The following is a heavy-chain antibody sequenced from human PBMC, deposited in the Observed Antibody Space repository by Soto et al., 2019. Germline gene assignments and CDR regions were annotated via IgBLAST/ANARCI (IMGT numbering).Heavy chain of an antibody. Sequence: EVQLLESGGGLVQPGGSLRLSCAASGFTFSSYAMSWVRQAPGKGLEWVSAISGSGGSTYYADSVKGRFTISRDNSKSTRYLQMNSRRAEDTAVYYCAKSDRGWFGPFDPWGQGTLVTVSS. V-gene: IGHV3-23*01. D-gene: IGHD3-16*01. CDR2: ISGSGGST. CDR3: AKSDRGWFGPFDP. CDR1: GFTFSSYA. J-gene: IGHJ5*02.